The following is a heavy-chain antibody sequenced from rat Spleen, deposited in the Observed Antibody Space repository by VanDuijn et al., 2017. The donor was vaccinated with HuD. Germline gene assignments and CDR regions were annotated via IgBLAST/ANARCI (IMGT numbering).Heavy chain of an antibody. CDR1: GFTFSDYN. CDR2: FSYDGFTT. D-gene: IGHD5-1*01. V-gene: IGHV5S10*01. J-gene: IGHJ1*01. Sequence: EVQLVESGGGLVQPGRSLKLSCAASGFTFSDYNMAWVRQAPKKGLEWVAAFSYDGFTTYYRDSVRGRFTISSDNTKTTLYLQMDSLRSEDTATYYCTSCWERYWYFDFWGPGTMVTVSS. CDR3: TSCWERYWYFDF.